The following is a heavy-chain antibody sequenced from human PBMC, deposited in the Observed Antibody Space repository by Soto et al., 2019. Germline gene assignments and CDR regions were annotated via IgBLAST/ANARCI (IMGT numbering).Heavy chain of an antibody. V-gene: IGHV4-30-2*01. CDR3: ARGINYYDGSGDSLFDP. CDR1: GGSINSGDYS. CDR2: IYHTGTT. Sequence: PSETLSLTCTVSGGSINSGDYSWTWIRQPPGKGLEWIGYIYHTGTTYYNMSLKSRVTISVDRSKNQFSLKLSSVTAADTAVYYCARGINYYDGSGDSLFDPWSQGTLVTVSS. J-gene: IGHJ5*02. D-gene: IGHD3-22*01.